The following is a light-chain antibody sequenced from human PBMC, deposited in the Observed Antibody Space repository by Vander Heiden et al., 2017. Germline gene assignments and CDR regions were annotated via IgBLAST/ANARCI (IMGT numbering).Light chain of an antibody. CDR2: WAS. J-gene: IGKJ4*01. CDR3: QQDYSTPLT. V-gene: IGKV4-1*01. CDR1: QSVLYSSNNKNY. Sequence: DIVMTQSPDSLAVSLGERATINCKSSQSVLYSSNNKNYLAWYQQKPGQPPKLLIYWASTRESGVPDRFSGSGSGTDFTLTISSLQAADVAVYYCQQDYSTPLTFGGGTKVEIK.